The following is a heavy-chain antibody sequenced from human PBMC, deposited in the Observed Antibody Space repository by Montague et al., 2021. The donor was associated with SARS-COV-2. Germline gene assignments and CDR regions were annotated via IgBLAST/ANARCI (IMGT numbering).Heavy chain of an antibody. J-gene: IGHJ3*02. V-gene: IGHV4-34*01. CDR1: RGSFSNYY. D-gene: IGHD3-9*01. CDR2: INQGGAP. Sequence: SETLSLTCAVSRGSFSNYYWTWIRQSPGEGLKWIGEINQGGAPNYTPSXXSRVTISLDTSKKQISLKLNSVTVADTAVFFCARGRPVQGSFRHFDSISSGALDIWAQGSLVIVSS. CDR3: ARGRPVQGSFRHFDSISSGALDI.